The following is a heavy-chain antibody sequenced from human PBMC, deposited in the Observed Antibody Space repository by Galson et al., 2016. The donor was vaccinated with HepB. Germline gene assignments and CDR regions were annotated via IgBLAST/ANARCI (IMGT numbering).Heavy chain of an antibody. CDR1: GGSISSNSLS. CDR3: ARTGWPTLFDY. J-gene: IGHJ4*02. CDR2: IYYSGST. Sequence: SETLSLTCTVSGGSISSNSLSWGWIRQPPGKGLEWIGSIYYSGSTYYNPSLKSRVTISVDTSKNQFSLKLSSLTAADKAVYYCARTGWPTLFDYWGQGTLVTVSS. D-gene: IGHD6-19*01. V-gene: IGHV4-39*01.